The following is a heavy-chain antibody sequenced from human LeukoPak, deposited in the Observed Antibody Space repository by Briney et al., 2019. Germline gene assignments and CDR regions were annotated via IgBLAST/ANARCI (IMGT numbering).Heavy chain of an antibody. J-gene: IGHJ2*01. CDR2: IYYSGST. V-gene: IGHV4-59*01. Sequence: SETLSLTCTVSGGSISSYYWSWIRQPPGKGLEWIGYIYYSGSTNYNPSLKSRVTISVDTSKNQFSLKLSSVTAADTAVYYCARDGMVVDWYCDLWGRGTLVTVSS. CDR3: ARDGMVVDWYCDL. D-gene: IGHD2-15*01. CDR1: GGSISSYY.